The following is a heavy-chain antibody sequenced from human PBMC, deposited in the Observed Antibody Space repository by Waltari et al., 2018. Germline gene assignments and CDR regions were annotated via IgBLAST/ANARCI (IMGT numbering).Heavy chain of an antibody. V-gene: IGHV4-38-2*02. J-gene: IGHJ4*02. D-gene: IGHD3-10*01. CDR2: IYHSGST. CDR1: GYPISSGFY. CDR3: ARDRGAADYIDY. Sequence: QVQLQESGPGLVKPSETRSLTCAVSGYPISSGFYWGWFRQPPGKGLEWIGSIYHSGSTYYNPSLKSRVSLSVDTSTNQFSLNLISVTAADTALYYCARDRGAADYIDYWGQGTLVTVSS.